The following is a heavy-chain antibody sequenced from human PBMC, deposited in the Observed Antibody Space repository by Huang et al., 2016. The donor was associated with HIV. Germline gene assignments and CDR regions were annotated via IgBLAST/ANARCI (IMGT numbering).Heavy chain of an antibody. CDR3: ARERMMSWLDDHDAFDI. CDR1: GGPFSGYY. Sequence: QVQLQQWGAGLLKPSETLSLTCAVYGGPFSGYYWSWIRQSPGKGLEWIGESNPSGSTNYNPSRKGRLTISVDTSKNQFSLKLSSVTAADTAVYYCARERMMSWLDDHDAFDIWGQGTMVTVSS. J-gene: IGHJ3*02. CDR2: SNPSGST. D-gene: IGHD1-1*01. V-gene: IGHV4-34*01.